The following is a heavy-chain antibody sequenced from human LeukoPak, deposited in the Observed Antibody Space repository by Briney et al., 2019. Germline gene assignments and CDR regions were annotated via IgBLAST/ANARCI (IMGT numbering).Heavy chain of an antibody. D-gene: IGHD3-3*01. CDR1: GGSIRSYY. CDR3: ARLVVLGVVLP. CDR2: IYYSGST. Sequence: SETLSLTCTVSGGSIRSYYWSWIRQPPGKGLEWIGSIYYSGSTYYNPSLKSRVTISVDTSKNQFSLKLSSVTAADTAVYYCARLVVLGVVLPWGQGTLVTVSS. J-gene: IGHJ5*02. V-gene: IGHV4-59*05.